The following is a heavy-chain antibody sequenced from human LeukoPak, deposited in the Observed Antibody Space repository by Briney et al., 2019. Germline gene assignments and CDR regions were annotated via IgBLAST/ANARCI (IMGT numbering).Heavy chain of an antibody. Sequence: ASVKVSCKASGYTFTNYYMHWVRQAPGQGLEWMGIINPSGGSTTYAQKFQGRVTMTRDSSTSTVYMELRSLRSEDTAVYYCARDVASSGYFWDWGQGILVTVSS. CDR2: INPSGGST. CDR3: ARDVASSGYFWD. CDR1: GYTFTNYY. D-gene: IGHD3-22*01. J-gene: IGHJ4*02. V-gene: IGHV1-46*01.